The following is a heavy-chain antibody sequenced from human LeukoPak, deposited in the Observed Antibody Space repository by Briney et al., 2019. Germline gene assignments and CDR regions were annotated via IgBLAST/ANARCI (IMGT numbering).Heavy chain of an antibody. CDR2: IIPIFGTA. D-gene: IGHD3-22*01. CDR1: GGTSSSYA. V-gene: IGHV1-69*05. Sequence: SVKVSCKASGGTSSSYAISWVRQAPGQGLEWMGRIIPIFGTANYAQKFQGRVTITTDESTSTAYMELSSMRSEDTAVYYCASADSSGYPTSTYYFDYWGQGTLVTFSA. CDR3: ASADSSGYPTSTYYFDY. J-gene: IGHJ4*02.